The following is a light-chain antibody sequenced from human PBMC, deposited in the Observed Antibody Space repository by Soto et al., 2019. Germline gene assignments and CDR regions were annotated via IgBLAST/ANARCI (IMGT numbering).Light chain of an antibody. V-gene: IGKV1-27*01. CDR2: AAS. CDR3: QKYNSPPRT. Sequence: DIQMTQSPSSLSASVGDRVSITCRASQDIANFLAWYQHKAGKVLTLLIYAASTLQSGVPSRFSGSASGTDFTLTISSLQPEDVATYYCQKYNSPPRTFGQGTKVEV. CDR1: QDIANF. J-gene: IGKJ1*01.